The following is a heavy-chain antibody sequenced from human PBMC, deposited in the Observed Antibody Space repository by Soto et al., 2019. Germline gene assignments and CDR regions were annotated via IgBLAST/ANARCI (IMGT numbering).Heavy chain of an antibody. V-gene: IGHV5-10-1*01. D-gene: IGHD6-13*01. Sequence: PGESLKISCKGSGYNFTNYWINWVRQMPGKGLEWMGRIDPTDSYTNYSPSFQGHVTISVDKSINTAYVQWSSLKASDTAMYYCARLDLSRYVQLPNTIAATATAGAHCWGQGTLVTVSS. CDR1: GYNFTNYW. CDR2: IDPTDSYT. CDR3: ARLDLSRYVQLPNTIAATATAGAHC. J-gene: IGHJ4*02.